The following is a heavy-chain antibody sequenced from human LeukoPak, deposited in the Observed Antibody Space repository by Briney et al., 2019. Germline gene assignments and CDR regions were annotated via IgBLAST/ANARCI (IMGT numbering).Heavy chain of an antibody. Sequence: SETLSLTCTVSGGSISSSSYYWGWIRRHPGKGLEWIGSIYYSGSTYYNPSLKSRVTISVDTSKNQFSLKLSSVTAADTAVYYCAREFCSGSYCHYYYYMDVWGKGTTVTVSS. CDR1: GGSISSSSYY. CDR2: IYYSGST. CDR3: AREFCSGSYCHYYYYMDV. J-gene: IGHJ6*03. D-gene: IGHD1-26*01. V-gene: IGHV4-39*07.